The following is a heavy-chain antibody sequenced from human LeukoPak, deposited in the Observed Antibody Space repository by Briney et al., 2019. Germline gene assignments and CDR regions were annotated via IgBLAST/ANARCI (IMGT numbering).Heavy chain of an antibody. CDR3: ATAIPSIFGVVPYWGAFDI. J-gene: IGHJ3*02. V-gene: IGHV1-24*01. CDR2: FDPEAGET. Sequence: GASVKVSCKVSGYTLTELSMHWVRQAPGKGLEWMGGFDPEAGETIYAQKFQGRVTMTEDTSTDTAYMELSSLRSEDTAVYYCATAIPSIFGVVPYWGAFDIWGQGTMVTVSS. D-gene: IGHD3-3*01. CDR1: GYTLTELS.